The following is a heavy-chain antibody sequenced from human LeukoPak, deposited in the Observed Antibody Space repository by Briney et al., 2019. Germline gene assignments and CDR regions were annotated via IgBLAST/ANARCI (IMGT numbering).Heavy chain of an antibody. Sequence: PGRSLRLSCAASGFTFSSYGMHWVRQAPGKGLEWVAVIWYDGSNKYYADSVKGRFTISRDNSKNTLYLQMNSLRAEDTAVYYCAKDGYSSSWYVDYWGQGTLVTVSS. D-gene: IGHD6-13*01. CDR1: GFTFSSYG. CDR3: AKDGYSSSWYVDY. V-gene: IGHV3-33*06. J-gene: IGHJ4*02. CDR2: IWYDGSNK.